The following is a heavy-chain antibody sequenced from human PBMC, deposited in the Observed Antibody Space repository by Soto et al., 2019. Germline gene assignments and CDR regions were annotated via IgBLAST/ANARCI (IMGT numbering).Heavy chain of an antibody. CDR2: INHSGST. J-gene: IGHJ4*02. Sequence: SETLSLTCAVYGGSFSGYYWSWIRQPPGKGLEWIGEINHSGSTNYNPSLKSRVTISVDTSKNQFSLKLSSVTAADTAVYYCARGRRGILPAHHDYWGQGTLVTVS. D-gene: IGHD3-16*01. CDR3: ARGRRGILPAHHDY. CDR1: GGSFSGYY. V-gene: IGHV4-34*01.